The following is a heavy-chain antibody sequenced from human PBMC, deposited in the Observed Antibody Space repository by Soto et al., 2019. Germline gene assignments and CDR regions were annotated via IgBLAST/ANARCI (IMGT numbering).Heavy chain of an antibody. Sequence: GGSLRLSCAASGFTFSNYAMHWVRQAPGKGLEWVAVIWYDGTNKYYADSVKGRFTISRDNSKNSLYLQMNSLRAEDTAVYYCAREHQGPAYGDYQSGVDYWGQGTLVTVSS. V-gene: IGHV3-33*01. CDR1: GFTFSNYA. D-gene: IGHD4-17*01. J-gene: IGHJ4*02. CDR2: IWYDGTNK. CDR3: AREHQGPAYGDYQSGVDY.